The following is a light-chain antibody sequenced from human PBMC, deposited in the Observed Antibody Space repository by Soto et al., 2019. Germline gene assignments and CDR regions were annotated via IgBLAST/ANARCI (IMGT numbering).Light chain of an antibody. V-gene: IGKV3-20*01. CDR3: QYYGTPHPWT. J-gene: IGKJ1*01. Sequence: EVVLTQSPGALSLSPGEGVTLSCRASQNIRGNELAWYRQKRGQAPRLLTYGGSTRADGIPDRFSGRGTETHCTLTISILEPEDSAVYYCQYYGTPHPWTVGQGPKLEIK. CDR2: GGS. CDR1: QNIRGNE.